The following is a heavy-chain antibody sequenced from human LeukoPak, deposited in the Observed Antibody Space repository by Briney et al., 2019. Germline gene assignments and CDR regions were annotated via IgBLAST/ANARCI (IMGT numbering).Heavy chain of an antibody. D-gene: IGHD2-21*02. Sequence: PSETLSPTCAVYGGSFSGYYWSWIRQPPGKGLGWIGEINHSGSTNYNPSLKSRVTISVDTSKNQFSLKLSSVTAADTAVYYCARPERYCGGDCYSAHYYMDVWGKGTTVTISS. J-gene: IGHJ6*03. CDR2: INHSGST. CDR1: GGSFSGYY. V-gene: IGHV4-34*01. CDR3: ARPERYCGGDCYSAHYYMDV.